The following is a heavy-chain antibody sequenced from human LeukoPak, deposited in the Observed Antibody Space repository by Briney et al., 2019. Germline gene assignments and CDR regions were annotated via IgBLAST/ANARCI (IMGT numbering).Heavy chain of an antibody. J-gene: IGHJ6*02. CDR2: INPNSGGT. Sequence: ASVQVSCKASGYTFTCYYMHWVRQAPGQGLEWMGWINPNSGGTNYAQKFQGRVTMTRDTSISTAYMELSRLRSDDTAVYYCASDTVTYYYYGMDVWGQGTTVTVSS. CDR1: GYTFTCYY. D-gene: IGHD4-17*01. CDR3: ASDTVTYYYYGMDV. V-gene: IGHV1-2*02.